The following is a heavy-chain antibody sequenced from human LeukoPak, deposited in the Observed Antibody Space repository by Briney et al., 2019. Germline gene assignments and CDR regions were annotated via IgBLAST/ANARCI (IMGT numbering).Heavy chain of an antibody. CDR3: TKDWSADY. J-gene: IGHJ4*02. V-gene: IGHV3-21*04. CDR2: ISSSSSYI. Sequence: PGGSLRLSCAASGVTFSSYSMNWGRQAPGKGVEWVSSISSSSSYIYYADSVKGRFTISRDNSKNTLFLQMNSLRVEDTAVYYCTKDWSADYWGQGTLVTVSS. CDR1: GVTFSSYS.